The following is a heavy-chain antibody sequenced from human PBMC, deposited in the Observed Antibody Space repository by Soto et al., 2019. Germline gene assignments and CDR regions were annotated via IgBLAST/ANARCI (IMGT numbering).Heavy chain of an antibody. J-gene: IGHJ3*01. CDR1: GFSLSTNGVG. CDR2: IYWDDDK. V-gene: IGHV2-5*02. Sequence: QITLKESGPTLVKPTQTLTLTCIFCGFSLSTNGVGVGWIRQPPGKSLEWLALIYWDDDKRYSPSLKNRLTLTKDTSKNQVVLTMINMDPEDTGTYYCAHRRARTAGRDDAYDVWGQGTLVVVSS. D-gene: IGHD6-6*01. CDR3: AHRRARTAGRDDAYDV.